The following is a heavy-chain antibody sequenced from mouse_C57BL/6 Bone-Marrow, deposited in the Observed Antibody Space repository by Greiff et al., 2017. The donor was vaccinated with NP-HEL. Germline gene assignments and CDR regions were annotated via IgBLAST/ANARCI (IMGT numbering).Heavy chain of an antibody. Sequence: EVQLQESGTVLARPGASVKMSCETSGYTFTSYWMHWVKQRPGQGLEWIGAIYPGNSGTSYNQKLKGKAKLPAVTSASTAYMELSSRTNEDSAVYYCTRGRDGNYYYWGQGTTLTVSS. CDR1: GYTFTSYW. D-gene: IGHD2-1*01. CDR2: IYPGNSGT. J-gene: IGHJ2*01. V-gene: IGHV1-5*01. CDR3: TRGRDGNYYY.